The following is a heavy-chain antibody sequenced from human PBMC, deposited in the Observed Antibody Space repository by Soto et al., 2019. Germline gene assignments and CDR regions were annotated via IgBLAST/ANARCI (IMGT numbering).Heavy chain of an antibody. J-gene: IGHJ2*01. CDR3: VWESSRGNEWARYVHL. CDR2: ISLSSAKI. CDR1: GFSLYNYA. Sequence: EVHLVESGGGLVQPGGSLRLSCAASGFSLYNYAMDWVRQAPGQGLEWVSYISLSSAKIHYADSVRGRFTVPRDKAKNSLERQLKSLRAADTAGYYCVWESSRGNEWARYVHLWGRGTLVTVSS. V-gene: IGHV3-48*01. D-gene: IGHD1-1*01.